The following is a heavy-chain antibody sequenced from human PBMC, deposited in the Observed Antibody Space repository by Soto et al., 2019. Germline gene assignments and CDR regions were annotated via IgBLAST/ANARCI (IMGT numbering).Heavy chain of an antibody. V-gene: IGHV3-21*01. Sequence: PGGSLRLSCAASGFTFSSYSMNWVRQAPGKGLEWVSSISSSSSYIYYADSVKGRFTISRDNAKNSLYLQMNSLRAEDTAVYYCARDKVVAATFWFDPWGQGTLVTVSS. CDR1: GFTFSSYS. CDR3: ARDKVVAATFWFDP. D-gene: IGHD2-15*01. J-gene: IGHJ5*02. CDR2: ISSSSSYI.